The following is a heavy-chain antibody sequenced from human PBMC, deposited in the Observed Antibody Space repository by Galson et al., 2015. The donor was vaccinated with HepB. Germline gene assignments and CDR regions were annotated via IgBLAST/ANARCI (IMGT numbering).Heavy chain of an antibody. V-gene: IGHV3-48*01. Sequence: LRLSCAASTFIFSTYSMNWVRQAPGKGLEWVSYISSSSTTIYYADSVKGRFTISRDNSKNTVYLQMNSLRAEDTAVYYCAKVRYYYGSGDLENWGQGALVPVSS. D-gene: IGHD3-10*01. CDR3: AKVRYYYGSGDLEN. CDR1: TFIFSTYS. J-gene: IGHJ4*02. CDR2: ISSSSTTI.